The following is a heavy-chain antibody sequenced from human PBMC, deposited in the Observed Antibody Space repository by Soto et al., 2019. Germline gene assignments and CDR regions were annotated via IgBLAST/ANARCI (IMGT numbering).Heavy chain of an antibody. V-gene: IGHV4-31*03. CDR2: IYYSGST. CDR3: ARESKYDTSGYPPWFAP. J-gene: IGHJ5*02. Sequence: QVQLQESGPGLVKPSQTLSLTCTVSVASISSGGYYWSWIRQHPGEGLEWIGYIYYSGSTSYNPSLKSRVTGPVDTSKNQFALKLSSVTDADTAVYYCARESKYDTSGYPPWFAPWGQGTLVNVSS. D-gene: IGHD3-22*01. CDR1: VASISSGGYY.